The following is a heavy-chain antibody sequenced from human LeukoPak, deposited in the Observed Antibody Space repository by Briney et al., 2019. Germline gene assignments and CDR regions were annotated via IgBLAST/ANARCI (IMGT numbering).Heavy chain of an antibody. D-gene: IGHD6-13*01. CDR2: ISSSSSYI. CDR3: ARGPGIAAAGTDY. J-gene: IGHJ4*02. V-gene: IGHV3-21*01. Sequence: GGSLRLSCAASGFTFSSYSMNWVRQAPGKGLEWVSSISSSSSYIYYADSVKGRFTISRDNAKNSLYLQMNSLRAEDTAVYYCARGPGIAAAGTDYWGQGTLVTVSS. CDR1: GFTFSSYS.